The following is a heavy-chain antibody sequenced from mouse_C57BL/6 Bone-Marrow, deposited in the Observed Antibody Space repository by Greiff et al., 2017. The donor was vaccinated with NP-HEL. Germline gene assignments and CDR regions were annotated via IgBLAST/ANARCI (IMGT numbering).Heavy chain of an antibody. D-gene: IGHD4-1*01. J-gene: IGHJ2*01. CDR2: INPSSGYT. CDR3: ARRKAGRGPFDY. CDR1: GYTFTSYT. Sequence: QVQLKESGAELARPGASVKMSCKASGYTFTSYTMHWVKQRPGQGLEWIGYINPSSGYTKYNQKFKDKATLTADKSSSTAYMQLSSLTSEDSAVYYWARRKAGRGPFDYWGQGTTLTVSS. V-gene: IGHV1-4*01.